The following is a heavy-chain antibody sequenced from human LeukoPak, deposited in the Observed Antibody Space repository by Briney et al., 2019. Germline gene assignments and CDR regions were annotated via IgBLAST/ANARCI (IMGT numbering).Heavy chain of an antibody. Sequence: KPSETLSLTCTVSGGSISNYYWSWIRQPPGKGLEWIGYIYSSGHTNYNPSLKSRVTISEDTSKNQLSLKLSSVTAADTAVYYCARAAVTTSRYFQHWGQGTLVTVSS. J-gene: IGHJ1*01. CDR2: IYSSGHT. V-gene: IGHV4-59*01. CDR1: GGSISNYY. CDR3: ARAAVTTSRYFQH. D-gene: IGHD4-17*01.